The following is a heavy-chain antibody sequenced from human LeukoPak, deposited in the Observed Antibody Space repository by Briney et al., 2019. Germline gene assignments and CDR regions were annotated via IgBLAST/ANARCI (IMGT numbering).Heavy chain of an antibody. J-gene: IGHJ4*02. CDR2: IYYSGST. D-gene: IGHD3-10*01. CDR3: ARDARAIGDFDY. V-gene: IGHV4-59*01. CDR1: GGSISSYY. Sequence: PSETLSLTCTVSGGSISSYYWSWIRQPPGKGLEWIGYIYYSGSTNYNPSLKSRVTISVDTSKNQFSLKLSSVTAADTAVYYCARDARAIGDFDYWGQGTLVTVSS.